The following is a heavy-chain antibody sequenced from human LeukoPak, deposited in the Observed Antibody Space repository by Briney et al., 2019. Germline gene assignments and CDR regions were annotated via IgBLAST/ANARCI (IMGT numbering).Heavy chain of an antibody. J-gene: IGHJ4*02. CDR1: GFTFDDYA. CDR2: ISWNSGSI. D-gene: IGHD2-2*01. V-gene: IGHV3-9*01. CDR3: AKDIGSSTSCPIA. Sequence: PGRSLRLSCAASGFTFDDYAMHWVRQAPGKGLEWVSGISWNSGSIGYADSVKGRFTISRDNAKNSLCLQMNSLRAEDTALYYCAKDIGSSTSCPIAWGQGTLVTVSS.